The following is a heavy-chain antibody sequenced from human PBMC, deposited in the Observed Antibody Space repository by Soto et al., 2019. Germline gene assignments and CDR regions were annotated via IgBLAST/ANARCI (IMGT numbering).Heavy chain of an antibody. J-gene: IGHJ4*02. V-gene: IGHV3-23*01. Sequence: RLSCAASGFTFSTYAMGWVRQTPGMGLEWVSVMSNSGDLRYYAGSVKGRFTISRDNSENTLYLQMSSLRAEDTAVYYCAKDAARTSGWYYFDYWGQGTLVPVSS. CDR1: GFTFSTYA. D-gene: IGHD6-19*01. CDR2: MSNSGDLR. CDR3: AKDAARTSGWYYFDY.